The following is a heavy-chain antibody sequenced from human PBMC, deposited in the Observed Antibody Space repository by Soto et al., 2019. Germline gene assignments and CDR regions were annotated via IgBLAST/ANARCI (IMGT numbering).Heavy chain of an antibody. Sequence: GASVKVSCKASGYTFTSYDINWVRQATGQGLEWMGWINTGNGNTKYSQEFQGTVTITRDTSASTAYMEVSSLRSEDTAVYYCARDSAYSEYWGQGTLVTVSS. CDR2: INTGNGNT. D-gene: IGHD5-12*01. J-gene: IGHJ4*02. CDR3: ARDSAYSEY. V-gene: IGHV1-3*04. CDR1: GYTFTSYD.